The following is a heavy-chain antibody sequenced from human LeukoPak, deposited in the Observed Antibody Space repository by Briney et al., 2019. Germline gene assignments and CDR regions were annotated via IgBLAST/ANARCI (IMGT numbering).Heavy chain of an antibody. V-gene: IGHV4-59*01. Sequence: PSETLSLTCTVSGGSISSYYWSWLRQPPGKGLEWIGYIYYSGSTNYSPSLKSRVTISVDTSKNQFSLKLSSVTAADTAVYYCALGKVIPRYFDYWGQGTLVTVSS. D-gene: IGHD2-21*01. J-gene: IGHJ4*02. CDR2: IYYSGST. CDR1: GGSISSYY. CDR3: ALGKVIPRYFDY.